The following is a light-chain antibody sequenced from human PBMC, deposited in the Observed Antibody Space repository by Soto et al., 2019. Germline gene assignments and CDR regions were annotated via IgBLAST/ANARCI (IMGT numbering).Light chain of an antibody. CDR2: AVS. CDR3: SSLATNRGDV. CDR1: SSDVGAYNS. J-gene: IGLJ1*01. V-gene: IGLV2-14*01. Sequence: QSVLTQPASVSGSPGQSIAISCTGTSSDVGAYNSVSWYQQHPGKAPKLMIYAVSNRPSGVSDRFSGSKSGNTASLTISGLQTEDEADYYCSSLATNRGDVFGTGTKVTVL.